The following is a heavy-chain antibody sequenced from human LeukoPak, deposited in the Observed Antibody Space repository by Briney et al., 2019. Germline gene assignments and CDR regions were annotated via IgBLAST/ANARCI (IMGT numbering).Heavy chain of an antibody. J-gene: IGHJ4*02. CDR3: ARNGTVTVSGTKFNYFDY. V-gene: IGHV4-39*01. Sequence: SETLSLTCTVSGGSFSSSGYYWGWLRQPPGKGLEWIGSIYHSGSTHYNPSLKSRLTIFVDTSKNQFSLKVNSVTAADTAVYYCARNGTVTVSGTKFNYFDYWGQGTLVTVAS. CDR1: GGSFSSSGYY. D-gene: IGHD4-17*01. CDR2: IYHSGST.